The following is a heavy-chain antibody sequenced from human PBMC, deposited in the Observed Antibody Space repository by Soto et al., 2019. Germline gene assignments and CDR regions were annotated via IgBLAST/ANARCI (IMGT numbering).Heavy chain of an antibody. CDR2: IYYSGST. V-gene: IGHV4-39*01. J-gene: IGHJ4*02. Sequence: QLQLQESGPGLVKPSETLSLTCTVSGCSISSSSYYWGWIRQPPGKGLEWIGGIYYSGSTYSNPSLKRRVAISVDTSRNQCALKRSSVTAADTAVYYCARQGGVVNNPFDYWGQGTLVTVSS. CDR3: ARQGGVVNNPFDY. CDR1: GCSISSSSYY. D-gene: IGHD1-1*01.